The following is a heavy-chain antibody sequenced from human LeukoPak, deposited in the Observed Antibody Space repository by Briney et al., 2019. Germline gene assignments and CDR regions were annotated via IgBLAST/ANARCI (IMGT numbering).Heavy chain of an antibody. CDR1: GGSISSGGYY. D-gene: IGHD2-2*01. V-gene: IGHV4-31*03. CDR2: IYYSGST. J-gene: IGHJ6*03. Sequence: SQTLSLTCTVSGGSISSGGYYWSWIRQHPGKGLEWIGDIYYSGSTYYNPSLKSRVTISVDTSKNQFSLKLSSVTAADTAVYYCARARWYCSSTSCSHKYYYMDVWGKATTVTVSS. CDR3: ARARWYCSSTSCSHKYYYMDV.